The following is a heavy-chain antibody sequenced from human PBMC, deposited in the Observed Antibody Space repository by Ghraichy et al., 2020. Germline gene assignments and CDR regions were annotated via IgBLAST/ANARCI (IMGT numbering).Heavy chain of an antibody. CDR1: GDTFSTSV. J-gene: IGHJ4*02. D-gene: IGHD3-16*01. CDR2: IIPIFDTA. Sequence: SVKLSCKASGDTFSTSVFNWVRQAPGQGLEWMGGIIPIFDTANYAQKFQGRVTITADKSTSTVYMQLRSLRSEDTAMYYCARDITSGPSGYWGQGTLVTVSS. V-gene: IGHV1-69*06. CDR3: ARDITSGPSGY.